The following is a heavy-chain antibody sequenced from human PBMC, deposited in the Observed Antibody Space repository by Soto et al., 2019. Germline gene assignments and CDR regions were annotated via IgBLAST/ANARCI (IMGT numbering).Heavy chain of an antibody. CDR1: GFTFSSYA. D-gene: IGHD6-19*01. V-gene: IGHV3-30-3*01. CDR3: ARDRGESSGWYLQTYYYYGMDV. J-gene: IGHJ6*02. Sequence: GGSLRLSCAASGFTFSSYAMHWVRQAPGKGLEWVAVISYDGSNKYYADSVKGRFTISRDNSKNTLYLQMNSLRAEDTAVYYCARDRGESSGWYLQTYYYYGMDVWGQGTTVTVSS. CDR2: ISYDGSNK.